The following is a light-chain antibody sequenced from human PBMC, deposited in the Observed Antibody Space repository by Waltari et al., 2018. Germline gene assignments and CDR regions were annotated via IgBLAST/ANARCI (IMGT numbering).Light chain of an antibody. Sequence: DIVMTQSPDSLAVSLGERATLSCRSSQSLLYVSNNKNYLAWYQQKPGQLPKLLISWASTRESGVPDRFSGSGSGTDFTLTISRLQAADVAVYYCQQYYSTPRTFGQGTRVEIK. CDR1: QSLLYVSNNKNY. CDR3: QQYYSTPRT. J-gene: IGKJ1*01. V-gene: IGKV4-1*01. CDR2: WAS.